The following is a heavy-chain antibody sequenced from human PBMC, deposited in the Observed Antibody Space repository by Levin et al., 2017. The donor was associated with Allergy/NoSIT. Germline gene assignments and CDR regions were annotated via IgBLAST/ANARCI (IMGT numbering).Heavy chain of an antibody. CDR2: ISYDSFGT. J-gene: IGHJ3*02. CDR1: GFTFSNFG. CDR3: EAGREAFDI. D-gene: IGHD6-19*01. V-gene: IGHV3-30*03. Sequence: GGSLRLSCAASGFTFSNFGMHWIRQAPGKGLEWVAYISYDSFGTYHADSVKGRFTISRDNFKNTLYLQMNSLRPEDTAVYYCEAGREAFDIWGQGTMVSVSS.